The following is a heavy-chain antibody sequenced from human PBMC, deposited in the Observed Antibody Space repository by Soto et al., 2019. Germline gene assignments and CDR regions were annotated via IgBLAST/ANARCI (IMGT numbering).Heavy chain of an antibody. CDR2: ISYDGSNK. D-gene: IGHD1-26*01. Sequence: QVQLVESGGGVVQPGRSLRLSCAASGFTFSSYGMHWVRQAPGKGLEWVAVISYDGSNKYYADSVKGRFTISRDNAKKTLYLQMNRHRAEETAVYYRAKDIEDSTYYGIDVRGPGTTVNVSS. CDR3: AKDIEDSTYYGIDV. V-gene: IGHV3-30*18. CDR1: GFTFSSYG. J-gene: IGHJ6*02.